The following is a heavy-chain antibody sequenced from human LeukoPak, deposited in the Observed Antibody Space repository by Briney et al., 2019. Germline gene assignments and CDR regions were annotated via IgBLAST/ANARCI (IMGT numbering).Heavy chain of an antibody. CDR2: INPNSGGT. V-gene: IGHV1-2*02. CDR1: GYTFTGYY. D-gene: IGHD3-22*01. J-gene: IGHJ6*02. CDR3: ARERITMIVVVPNDYYYGMDV. Sequence: ASVKVSCKASGYTFTGYYMHWARQAPGQGLEWMGWINPNSGGTNYAQKFQGRVTMTRDTSISTAYMELSRLRSDDTAVYYCARERITMIVVVPNDYYYGMDVWGQGTTVTVSS.